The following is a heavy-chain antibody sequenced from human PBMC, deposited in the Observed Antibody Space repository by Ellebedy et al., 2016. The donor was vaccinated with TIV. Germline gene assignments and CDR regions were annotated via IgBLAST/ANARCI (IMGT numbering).Heavy chain of an antibody. CDR3: ARVNQWQGFDL. CDR2: IIPIVDVP. V-gene: IGHV1-69*02. D-gene: IGHD6-19*01. CDR1: GYSFSTHT. Sequence: SVKVSCXASGYSFSTHTINWVRQAPGQGLAWMGRIIPIVDVPNYAQQFQGRVSITADKPTSTAYMELSSLKAEDTAIYYCARVNQWQGFDLWGQGTLVTVSS. J-gene: IGHJ5*02.